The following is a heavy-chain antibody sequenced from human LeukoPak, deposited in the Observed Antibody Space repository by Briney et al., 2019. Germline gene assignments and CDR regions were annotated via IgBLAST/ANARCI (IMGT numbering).Heavy chain of an antibody. V-gene: IGHV1-18*04. CDR3: ARGRVTYYYDSSGYYYFDY. J-gene: IGHJ4*02. Sequence: ASVKVSCKASGHTFTSYGISWVRQAPGQGLEWMGWISAYNGNTNYAQKLQGRVTMTTDTSTSTAYMELRSLRSDDTAVYYCARGRVTYYYDSSGYYYFDYWGQGTLVTVSS. CDR1: GHTFTSYG. D-gene: IGHD3-22*01. CDR2: ISAYNGNT.